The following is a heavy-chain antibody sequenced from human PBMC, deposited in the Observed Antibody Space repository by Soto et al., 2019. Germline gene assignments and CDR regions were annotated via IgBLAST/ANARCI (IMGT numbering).Heavy chain of an antibody. V-gene: IGHV4-59*01. D-gene: IGHD3-9*01. CDR2: IYNIGST. J-gene: IGHJ4*02. CDR3: ARGDYDILTGYSVSPDY. CDR1: GASISGFY. Sequence: SETLSLTCTVAGASISGFYWTWIRQSPGKGLEWIGYIYNIGSTNYNPSLKSRVTISVDTSKKQFSLRLRSVTAADTAVYYCARGDYDILTGYSVSPDYWGQGTLVTVSS.